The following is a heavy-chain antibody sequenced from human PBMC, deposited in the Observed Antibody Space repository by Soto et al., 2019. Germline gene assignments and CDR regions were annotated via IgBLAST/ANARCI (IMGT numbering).Heavy chain of an antibody. CDR2: MHYNGNT. CDR3: AGGDYWLAFGY. J-gene: IGHJ4*02. CDR1: SGSISTYY. D-gene: IGHD2-21*01. Sequence: QVQVQESGPGLLKSSETLSLSCTVSSGSISTYYWSWIRQPPGKGLEWIGNMHYNGNTNYNPSLKSRVIISVDTSKNQVSLKLSSVTAADTAMYYCAGGDYWLAFGYWGQGTLVTVSS. V-gene: IGHV4-59*08.